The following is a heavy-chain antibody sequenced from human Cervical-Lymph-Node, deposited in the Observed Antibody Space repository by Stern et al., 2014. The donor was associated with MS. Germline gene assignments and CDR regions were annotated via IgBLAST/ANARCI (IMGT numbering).Heavy chain of an antibody. CDR1: GGSISSYY. CDR2: IYYSEST. V-gene: IGHV4-59*01. CDR3: ARGATQAFDP. J-gene: IGHJ5*02. Sequence: MQLVESGPGLVKPSETLSLTCTVSGGSISSYYWSWIRQPPGQGLEWIGYIYYSESTNYNPSLKSRVTISVDTSKNQFSLKLSSVTAADTAVYYCARGATQAFDPWGQGTLVTVSS.